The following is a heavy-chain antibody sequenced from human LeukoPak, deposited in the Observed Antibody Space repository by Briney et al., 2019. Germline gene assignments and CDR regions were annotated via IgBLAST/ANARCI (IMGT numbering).Heavy chain of an antibody. V-gene: IGHV4-61*01. Sequence: SETLSLTCIVSGGSVSSGSYYWSWIRQPPGKGLEWIGYIYYSGSTNYNPSLKSRVTISVDTSKNQFSLRLSSVTAADTAVYYCARERPPKDYWGQGTLVTVSS. CDR2: IYYSGST. CDR3: ARERPPKDY. D-gene: IGHD1-1*01. CDR1: GGSVSSGSYY. J-gene: IGHJ4*02.